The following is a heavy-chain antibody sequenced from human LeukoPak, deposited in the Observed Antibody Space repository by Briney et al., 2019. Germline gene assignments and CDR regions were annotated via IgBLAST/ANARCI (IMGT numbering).Heavy chain of an antibody. D-gene: IGHD3-22*01. CDR1: GFTFSSYG. Sequence: EGSLRLSCAASGFTFSSYGMHWVRQAPGKGLEWVAVIWYDGTNKYYADSVKGRFTISRDNSKNTLFLQMNSLRAEDTAVYYCARAAYDSSGYLTLWGQGTLVTVSS. CDR2: IWYDGTNK. CDR3: ARAAYDSSGYLTL. V-gene: IGHV3-33*08. J-gene: IGHJ4*02.